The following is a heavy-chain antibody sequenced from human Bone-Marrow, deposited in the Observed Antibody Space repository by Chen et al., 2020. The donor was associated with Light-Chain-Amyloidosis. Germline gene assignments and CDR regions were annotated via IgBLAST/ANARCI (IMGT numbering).Heavy chain of an antibody. CDR1: GTTLNGFF. CDR3: ARVSPSAIVLSTDADYYGGMYV. V-gene: IGHV1-2*02. Sequence: QVQLVQSGAEVKKPGAPVRVSCKTPGTTLNGFFIHWMRQAPGQGFEWLGWINPNSGGRNCDQNFKGQVTMSRDMSNHSDHLGRTTLRSDVTAVYYCARVSPSAIVLSTDADYYGGMYVWGQGPSGTVLS. D-gene: IGHD2-2*02. J-gene: IGHJ6*01. CDR2: INPNSGGR.